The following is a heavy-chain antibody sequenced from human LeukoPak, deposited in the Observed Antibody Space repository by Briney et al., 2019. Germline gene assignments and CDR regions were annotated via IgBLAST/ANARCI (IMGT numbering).Heavy chain of an antibody. D-gene: IGHD3-10*01. Sequence: GGSLRLSCTPSGFNFGDYAMSWVRQAPGKGLGWVGFIRSKAYGGTTEYAASVKGRFTVSRDDSKNIAYLQMNSLKTEDTAVYYCTRGQKYYYGSGTYYFLFDYWGQGTLVTVSS. CDR1: GFNFGDYA. J-gene: IGHJ4*02. CDR3: TRGQKYYYGSGTYYFLFDY. V-gene: IGHV3-49*04. CDR2: IRSKAYGGTT.